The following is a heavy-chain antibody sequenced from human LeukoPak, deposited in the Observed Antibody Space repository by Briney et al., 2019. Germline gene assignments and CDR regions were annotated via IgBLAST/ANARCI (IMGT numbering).Heavy chain of an antibody. D-gene: IGHD6-19*01. V-gene: IGHV4-59*01. Sequence: PSETLSLTCTVSGGSISSYYWSWLRQPPGKGLEWLGYIYYSGRTNYNPSLKSRVTISVDTSKSQFSLKLSSVTAADTAVYYCARDRLAVAGNYYYYGLDVWGQGTTVTVSS. J-gene: IGHJ6*02. CDR1: GGSISSYY. CDR2: IYYSGRT. CDR3: ARDRLAVAGNYYYYGLDV.